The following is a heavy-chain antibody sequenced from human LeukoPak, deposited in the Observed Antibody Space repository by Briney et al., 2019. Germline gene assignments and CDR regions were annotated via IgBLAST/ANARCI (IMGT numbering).Heavy chain of an antibody. V-gene: IGHV1-69*04. CDR3: ARDLAPTIFGVDTTDY. CDR2: IIPILGIA. J-gene: IGHJ4*02. D-gene: IGHD3-3*01. CDR1: GGTFSSYT. Sequence: GASVKVSCKASGGTFSSYTISWVRQAPRQGLEWMGRIIPILGIANYAQKFQGRVTITADKSTSTAYMELSSLRSEDTAVYYCARDLAPTIFGVDTTDYWGQGTLVTVSS.